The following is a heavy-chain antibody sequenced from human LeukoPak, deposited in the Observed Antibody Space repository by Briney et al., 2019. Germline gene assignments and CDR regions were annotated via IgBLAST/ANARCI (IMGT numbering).Heavy chain of an antibody. Sequence: GGSLRLSCAASGFTFSSYAMTWVRQAPGKGLEWVSAISPSGSNTHYADSVRGLFTISRDNSKNTLYLQMNSLIVEDTAVYYCAKESGGNWYNSTQHWGQGTLVTVSS. CDR2: ISPSGSNT. CDR3: AKESGGNWYNSTQH. CDR1: GFTFSSYA. V-gene: IGHV3-23*01. J-gene: IGHJ1*01. D-gene: IGHD2-21*01.